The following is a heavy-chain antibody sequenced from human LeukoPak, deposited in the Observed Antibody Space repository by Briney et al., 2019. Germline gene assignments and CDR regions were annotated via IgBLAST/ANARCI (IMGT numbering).Heavy chain of an antibody. Sequence: SETLSLTCTVAGGSISTYYWSWIRQPAGKGLEWIGRIYTSGSTNYNPSLKSRVTMSVDTSKNQSSLKLSSVTAADTAVYYCAREIVVVPAAWYNWFDPWGQGTLVTVSS. J-gene: IGHJ5*02. D-gene: IGHD2-2*01. CDR1: GGSISTYY. CDR3: AREIVVVPAAWYNWFDP. CDR2: IYTSGST. V-gene: IGHV4-4*07.